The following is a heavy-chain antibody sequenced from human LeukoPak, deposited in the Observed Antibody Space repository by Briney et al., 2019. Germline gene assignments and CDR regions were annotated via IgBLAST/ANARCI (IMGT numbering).Heavy chain of an antibody. J-gene: IGHJ5*02. D-gene: IGHD1-26*01. CDR2: IRYDGVNK. Sequence: PGGSLRLSCAASGFTFSSYGMHWVRQAPGKGLEWVAFIRYDGVNKYYADSVKGRFTISRDNSKNTLLLQMSGLRAEDTAVYYCARRGSYYAWGQGTLVTVSS. CDR3: ARRGSYYA. CDR1: GFTFSSYG. V-gene: IGHV3-30*02.